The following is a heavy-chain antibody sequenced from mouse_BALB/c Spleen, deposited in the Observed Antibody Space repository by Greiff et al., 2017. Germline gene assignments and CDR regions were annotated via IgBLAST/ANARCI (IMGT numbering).Heavy chain of an antibody. V-gene: IGHV10-1*02. CDR1: GFTFNTYA. CDR3: VRGNAMDY. J-gene: IGHJ4*01. Sequence: EVQRVESGGGLVQPKGSLKLSCAASGFTFNTYAMNWVRQAPGKGLEWVARIRSKSNNYATYYADSVKDRFTISRDDSQSMLYLQMNNLKTEDTAMYYCVRGNAMDYWGQGTSVTVSS. CDR2: IRSKSNNYAT.